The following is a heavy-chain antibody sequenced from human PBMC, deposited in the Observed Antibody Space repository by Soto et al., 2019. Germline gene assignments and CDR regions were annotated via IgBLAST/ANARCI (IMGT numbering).Heavy chain of an antibody. CDR1: GGSISSSSYY. J-gene: IGHJ5*02. CDR3: ARQVGGYSYGNNWFDP. CDR2: IYYSGST. Sequence: PSETLSLTCTVSGGSISSSSYYWGWIRQPPGKGLEWIGSIYYSGSTYYNPSLKSRVTISVDTSKNQFSLKLSSVTAADTAVYYCARQVGGYSYGNNWFDPWGQGTLVTVSS. V-gene: IGHV4-39*01. D-gene: IGHD5-18*01.